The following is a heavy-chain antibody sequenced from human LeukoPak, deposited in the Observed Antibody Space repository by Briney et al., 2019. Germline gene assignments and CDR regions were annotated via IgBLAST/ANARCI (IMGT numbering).Heavy chain of an antibody. CDR3: ARDKVHLTNWFDP. CDR1: GGTFSSYA. CDR2: IIPIFGTA. Sequence: SVKVSCKASGGTFSSYAISWVRQAPGQGLEWMGGIIPIFGTANYAQKFQGRVTITRNTSISTAYMELSSLRSEDTAVYYCARDKVHLTNWFDPWGQGTLVTVSS. V-gene: IGHV1-69*05. D-gene: IGHD3-10*01. J-gene: IGHJ5*02.